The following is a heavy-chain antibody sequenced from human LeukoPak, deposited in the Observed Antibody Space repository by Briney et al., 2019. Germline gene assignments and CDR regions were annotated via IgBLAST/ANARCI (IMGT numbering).Heavy chain of an antibody. CDR1: GFTFSSYS. CDR2: ISSSSSYI. CDR3: ARHSEYSSSFYFDF. D-gene: IGHD6-6*01. J-gene: IGHJ4*02. Sequence: GGSLRLSCAASGFTFSSYSMNWVRQAPGKGLEWVSSISSSSSYIYYADSVKGRFTISRDDAKNSLYLQMNSLRAEDTGVFYCARHSEYSSSFYFDFWGQGTLVTVSS. V-gene: IGHV3-21*01.